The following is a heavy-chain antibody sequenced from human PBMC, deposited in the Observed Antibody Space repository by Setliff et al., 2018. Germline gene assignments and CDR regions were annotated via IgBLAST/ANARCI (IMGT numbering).Heavy chain of an antibody. Sequence: GGSLRLSCAASGFTFGDFAMTWVRQAPGKGLVWVSRVNADGSTTTYADSVKGRFTISRDNAKNTLYLQMNSLRAEDTAVYYCATTWSERYFDLWGRGTLVTVSS. CDR2: VNADGSTT. D-gene: IGHD2-8*02. CDR3: ATTWSERYFDL. CDR1: GFTFGDFA. V-gene: IGHV3-74*01. J-gene: IGHJ2*01.